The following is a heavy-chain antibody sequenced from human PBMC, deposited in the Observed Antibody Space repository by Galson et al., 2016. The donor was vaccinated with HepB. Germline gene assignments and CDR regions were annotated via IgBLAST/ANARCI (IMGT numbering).Heavy chain of an antibody. V-gene: IGHV4-61*01. D-gene: IGHD3-16*01. CDR3: AREFSHDNPAWGSYGMDV. Sequence: SETLSLTCNVSGGSVSGPYYYWSRIRQPPGQGLEYIGHIFYNGRTTYNPSLKRRVTISLDTSKNQFSLKLNSVTAADTALYYCAREFSHDNPAWGSYGMDVWGRGTTVTVSS. CDR1: GGSVSGPYYY. J-gene: IGHJ6*02. CDR2: IFYNGRT.